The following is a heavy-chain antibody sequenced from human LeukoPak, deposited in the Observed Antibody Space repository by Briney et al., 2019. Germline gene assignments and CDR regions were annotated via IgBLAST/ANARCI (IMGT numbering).Heavy chain of an antibody. V-gene: IGHV3-48*04. J-gene: IGHJ5*01. D-gene: IGHD4/OR15-4a*01. CDR1: GFIFSSYS. CDR2: ISSSGSTI. Sequence: GGSLRLSCAASGFIFSSYSMNWIRQAPGKGLGWVSYISSSGSTIYYADSVKGRFTISRDNAKNSLYLQMNSLRAEDTAVYYCTTPNDYGANSGGRGTLVSVSS. CDR3: TTPNDYGANS.